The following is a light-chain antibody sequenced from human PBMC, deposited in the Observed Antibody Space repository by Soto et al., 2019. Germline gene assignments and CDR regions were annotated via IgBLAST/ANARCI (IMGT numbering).Light chain of an antibody. J-gene: IGLJ1*01. CDR2: DVG. Sequence: QSALTQPASVSGSPGQSITIACTGTSSDIGGYNFDSWYQQHPGKAPKLLIYDVGNRPSGVSNRFSGSKSGNTASLTISGLQAEDEAHYYCNSYRTVSTYVFGTGTKLTVL. CDR1: SSDIGGYNF. CDR3: NSYRTVSTYV. V-gene: IGLV2-14*01.